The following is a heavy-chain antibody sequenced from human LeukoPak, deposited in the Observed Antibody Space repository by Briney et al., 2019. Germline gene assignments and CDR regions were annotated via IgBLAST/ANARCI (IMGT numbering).Heavy chain of an antibody. CDR3: ARTYSSSRYYYMDV. D-gene: IGHD6-13*01. V-gene: IGHV3-11*01. J-gene: IGHJ6*03. CDR1: GFTFSDYY. Sequence: PGGSLRLSCAASGFTFSDYYMSWIRQAPGKGLEWVSYISSSGSTIYYADSVKGRFTISRDNAKNSLYPQMNSLRAEDTAVYYCARTYSSSRYYYMDVWGKGTTVTVSS. CDR2: ISSSGSTI.